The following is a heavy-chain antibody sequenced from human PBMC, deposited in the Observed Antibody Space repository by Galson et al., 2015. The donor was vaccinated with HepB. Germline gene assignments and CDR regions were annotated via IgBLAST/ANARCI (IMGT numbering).Heavy chain of an antibody. D-gene: IGHD6-13*01. CDR3: AKVFGSSWVYYYYGMDV. CDR1: GFTFSSYA. V-gene: IGHV3-23*01. CDR2: ISGSGGST. J-gene: IGHJ6*02. Sequence: SLRLSCAASGFTFSSYAMSWVRQAPGKGLEWVSAISGSGGSTYYADSVKGRFTISRDNSKNTLYLQMNSLRAEDTAVYYCAKVFGSSWVYYYYGMDVWGQGTTVTVSS.